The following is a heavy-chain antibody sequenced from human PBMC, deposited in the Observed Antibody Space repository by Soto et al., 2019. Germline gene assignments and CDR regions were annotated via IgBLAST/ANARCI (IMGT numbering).Heavy chain of an antibody. Sequence: QVQVVQSGDEVKKPGASVKVSCKASGYTFTNYGFSWVRQAPGQGLECMGWISGYNGNTKYAEKFQGRVPMTTDTSTSKAHMERRRLRSYGTAVYYCAREGQAPYYYYGMDVWGVGTAVTVSS. CDR3: AREGQAPYYYYGMDV. CDR2: ISGYNGNT. J-gene: IGHJ6*04. V-gene: IGHV1-18*01. CDR1: GYTFTNYG.